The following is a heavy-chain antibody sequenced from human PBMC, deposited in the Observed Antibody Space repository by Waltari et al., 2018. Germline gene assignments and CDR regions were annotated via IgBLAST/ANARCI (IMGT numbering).Heavy chain of an antibody. D-gene: IGHD2-8*01. CDR2: IYACVSDT. CDR1: GYSFASYW. Sequence: EVQLVQSGAEVKKPGESLKISCQGSGYSFASYWIGWVRQMPGKGLEWMGNIYACVSDTRYSPSYQGHGTTSAGKSTSTADMQWSSPKAQDTAMKHCERDRLRDCTNGVCSFEGMDIWGQGTTVTVSS. J-gene: IGHJ6*02. CDR3: ERDRLRDCTNGVCSFEGMDI. V-gene: IGHV5-51*01.